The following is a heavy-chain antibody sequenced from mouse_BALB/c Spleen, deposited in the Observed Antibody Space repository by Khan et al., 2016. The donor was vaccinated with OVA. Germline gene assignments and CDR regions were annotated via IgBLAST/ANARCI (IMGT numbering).Heavy chain of an antibody. D-gene: IGHD1-1*01. CDR2: ISYSGNT. CDR1: GYSITTDYA. Sequence: EVQLQESGPGLVKPSQSLSLTCTVTGYSITTDYAWSWIRQFPGNKLEWMGFISYSGNTKYNPSLKSRISITRDTSKNQFFLQLKSVTTEDTARYYCARVYGGDFDYWGQGTTLTVSS. J-gene: IGHJ2*01. CDR3: ARVYGGDFDY. V-gene: IGHV3-2*02.